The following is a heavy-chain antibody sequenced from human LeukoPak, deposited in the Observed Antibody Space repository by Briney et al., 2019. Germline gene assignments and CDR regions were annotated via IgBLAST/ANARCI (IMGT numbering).Heavy chain of an antibody. V-gene: IGHV3-33*01. CDR3: ARDNLAAAGDDNFDI. J-gene: IGHJ3*02. D-gene: IGHD6-13*01. CDR2: IWYDGSTT. CDR1: GFTFSTYG. Sequence: GTSLRLSCVASGFTFSTYGMHWVRQAPGKGLEWVAVIWYDGSTTYYADSVKGRFTVSRENSRNTLYLQMNSLRAEDTAVYYCARDNLAAAGDDNFDIWGQGTMVTVSS.